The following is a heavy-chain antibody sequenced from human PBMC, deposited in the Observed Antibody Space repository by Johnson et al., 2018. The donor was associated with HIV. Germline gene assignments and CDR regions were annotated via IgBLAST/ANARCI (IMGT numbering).Heavy chain of an antibody. J-gene: IGHJ3*02. CDR1: AFTFSSYA. Sequence: QVQLVESGGGMVQPGGSLRLSCAASAFTFSSYAMHWVRQAPGKGLEWVALISYDGSNKYYADSVKGRFTISRDNAKNSVYLQMNSLRAEDTALYYCAREALTYYDSSGSYYPVHDAFDIWGQGTMVTVSS. D-gene: IGHD3-10*01. V-gene: IGHV3-30-3*01. CDR2: ISYDGSNK. CDR3: AREALTYYDSSGSYYPVHDAFDI.